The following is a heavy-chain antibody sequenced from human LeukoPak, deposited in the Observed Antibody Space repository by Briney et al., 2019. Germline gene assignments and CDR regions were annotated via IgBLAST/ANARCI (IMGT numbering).Heavy chain of an antibody. CDR2: IIPIFGTA. CDR3: AKDLQHKWEGSCYDY. Sequence: GASVKVSCKASGGTFSSYAISWVRQAPGQGLEWMGGIIPIFGTANYAQKFQGRVTITADESTSTAYMELSSLRAEDTAVYYCAKDLQHKWEGSCYDYWGQGTLVTVSS. V-gene: IGHV1-69*13. J-gene: IGHJ4*02. D-gene: IGHD2-15*01. CDR1: GGTFSSYA.